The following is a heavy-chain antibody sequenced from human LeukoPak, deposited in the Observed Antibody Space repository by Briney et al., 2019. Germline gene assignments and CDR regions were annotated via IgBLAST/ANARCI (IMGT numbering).Heavy chain of an antibody. CDR2: ISYSGGT. J-gene: IGHJ6*02. D-gene: IGHD3-3*01. CDR3: AREAMDYYDFWSGYRRAYGMDV. Sequence: PSETLSLACTVSGGAISSYYWSWIRQPPGKGLEWIGYISYSGGTNYKPSLKSRVTISLDTSISTAYMELSRLRSDDTAVYYCAREAMDYYDFWSGYRRAYGMDVWGQGTTVTVSS. V-gene: IGHV4-59*01. CDR1: GGAISSYY.